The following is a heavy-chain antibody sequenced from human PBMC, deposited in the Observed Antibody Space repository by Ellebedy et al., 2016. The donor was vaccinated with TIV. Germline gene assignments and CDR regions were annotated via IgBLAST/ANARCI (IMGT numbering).Heavy chain of an antibody. Sequence: KVSCKGSGYSFTSYWIAWVRQMPGKGLEWMGIIYPGDSDTRYSPSFQGQITISADKSTSTAYLQWSSLKASDSAMYYCARQDSGDFDYWGQGTLVTVSS. V-gene: IGHV5-51*01. CDR3: ARQDSGDFDY. D-gene: IGHD4-17*01. J-gene: IGHJ4*02. CDR1: GYSFTSYW. CDR2: IYPGDSDT.